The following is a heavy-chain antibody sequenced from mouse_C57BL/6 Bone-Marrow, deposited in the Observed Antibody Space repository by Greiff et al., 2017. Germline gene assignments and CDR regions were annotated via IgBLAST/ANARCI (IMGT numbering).Heavy chain of an antibody. CDR3: ARPIYYGYDGFAC. CDR2: IDPSDSYT. V-gene: IGHV1-59*01. Sequence: VQLQQPGAELVRPGTSVKLSCKASGYTFTSYWMHWVKQRPGQGLEWIGVIDPSDSYTNYNQKFKGKATLTVDTSSSTAYMQLSSLTSEDSAVYCCARPIYYGYDGFACWGQGTLVTVSA. J-gene: IGHJ3*01. D-gene: IGHD2-2*01. CDR1: GYTFTSYW.